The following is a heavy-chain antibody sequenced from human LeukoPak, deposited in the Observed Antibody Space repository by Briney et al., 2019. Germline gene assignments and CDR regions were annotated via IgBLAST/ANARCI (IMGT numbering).Heavy chain of an antibody. Sequence: GGSLTLSCAASGFTVSSNYMSWVRQAPGKGLEWVSVIYSGGSTYYADSVKGRFTISRDNSKNTLYLQMNSLRAEDTAVYYCARKGLVYYFDYWGQGTLVTVSS. CDR1: GFTVSSNY. D-gene: IGHD6-6*01. CDR3: ARKGLVYYFDY. J-gene: IGHJ4*02. CDR2: IYSGGST. V-gene: IGHV3-66*01.